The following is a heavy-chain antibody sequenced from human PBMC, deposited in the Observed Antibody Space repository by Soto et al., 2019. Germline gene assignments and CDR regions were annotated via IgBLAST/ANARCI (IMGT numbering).Heavy chain of an antibody. D-gene: IGHD4-17*01. CDR1: GFTFSSYW. CDR3: ASSIDYGDYMYYFDY. J-gene: IGHJ4*02. CDR2: IKQDGSEK. V-gene: IGHV3-7*01. Sequence: DVQLVASGGGLVQPGGSLRLSCAASGFTFSSYWMSWVRQAPGKGLEWVANIKQDGSEKYYVDSVKGRFTISRDNAKNSLYLQMNSLRAEDTAVYYCASSIDYGDYMYYFDYWGQGTLVTVSS.